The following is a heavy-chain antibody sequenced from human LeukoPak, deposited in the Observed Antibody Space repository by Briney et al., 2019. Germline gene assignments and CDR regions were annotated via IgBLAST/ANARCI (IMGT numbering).Heavy chain of an antibody. CDR3: ARIDYGTDY. Sequence: GASVKVSCKASGYTFTSYGISWVRQATGQGLEWMGWMNPNSGNTGYVQKFQGRVTMTRNTSISTAYMELSSLRSEDTAVYYCARIDYGTDYWGQGTLVTVSS. D-gene: IGHD4-17*01. V-gene: IGHV1-8*01. CDR1: GYTFTSYG. CDR2: MNPNSGNT. J-gene: IGHJ4*02.